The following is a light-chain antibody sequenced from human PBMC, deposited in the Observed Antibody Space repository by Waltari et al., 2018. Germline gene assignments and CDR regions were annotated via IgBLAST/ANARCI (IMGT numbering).Light chain of an antibody. Sequence: LSASVGDRVTITCQASHDISNYLNWYQQKPGKAPKLLIYDASNLETGVPSRFSGSGSGTDFTFTISSLQPEDIATYYCQQYDNLPITFGQGTRLEIK. V-gene: IGKV1-33*01. CDR2: DAS. CDR3: QQYDNLPIT. J-gene: IGKJ5*01. CDR1: HDISNY.